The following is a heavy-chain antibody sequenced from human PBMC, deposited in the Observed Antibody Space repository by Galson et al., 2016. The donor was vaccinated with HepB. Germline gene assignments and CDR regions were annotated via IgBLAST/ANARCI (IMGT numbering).Heavy chain of an antibody. J-gene: IGHJ4*02. CDR1: GFTFETYW. CDR2: IKYDGSDK. D-gene: IGHD1-1*01. CDR3: AKTTPTPGPSDDS. V-gene: IGHV3-7*03. Sequence: SLRLSCAASGFTFETYWMSWVRQAPGKGLEWVANIKYDGSDKYYVDSVKGRFTVSRDNAKNSMYLQMRTLRVEDTAIYYCAKTTPTPGPSDDSWGQGTLVTVSA.